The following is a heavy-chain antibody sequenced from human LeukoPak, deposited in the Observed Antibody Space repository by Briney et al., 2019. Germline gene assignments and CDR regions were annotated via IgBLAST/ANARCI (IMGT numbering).Heavy chain of an antibody. V-gene: IGHV3-21*01. CDR2: ISSSSSYI. CDR1: GFTFSSYS. D-gene: IGHD6-13*01. J-gene: IGHJ4*02. Sequence: GGSLRLPCAASGFTFSSYSMNWVRQAPGKGLEWVSSISSSSSYIYYADSVKGRFTISRDNAKNSLYLQMNSLRAEDTAVYYCARPKSIAAAGTDYWGQGTLVTVSS. CDR3: ARPKSIAAAGTDY.